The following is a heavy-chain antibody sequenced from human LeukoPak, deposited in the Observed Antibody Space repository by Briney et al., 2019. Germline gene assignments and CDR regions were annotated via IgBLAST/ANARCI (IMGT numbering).Heavy chain of an antibody. V-gene: IGHV4-59*01. CDR3: AKVAFGGVFDY. Sequence: PSETLSLTCTVSGASISTYSWTWIRQPPGKELEWIGYISYTGSLNYNPSLKGRVTISVDTSTNQFSLKLNPVTAADTAVYYCAKVAFGGVFDYWGQGALVTVSS. D-gene: IGHD3-16*01. J-gene: IGHJ4*02. CDR1: GASISTYS. CDR2: ISYTGSL.